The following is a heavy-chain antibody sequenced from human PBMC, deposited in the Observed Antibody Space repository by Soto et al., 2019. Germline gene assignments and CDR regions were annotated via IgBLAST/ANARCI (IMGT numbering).Heavy chain of an antibody. V-gene: IGHV3-11*01. J-gene: IGHJ3*02. D-gene: IGHD3-22*01. CDR1: GFTFGDYY. CDR3: ARDPRGIDSSGKAFDI. Sequence: AGGSLRLSCAASGFTFGDYYMSWIRQAPGKGLEWVSYISSSGSTIYYADSVKGRFTISRDNAKNSLYLQMNSLRAEDTAAYYCARDPRGIDSSGKAFDIWGQGTMVTVSS. CDR2: ISSSGSTI.